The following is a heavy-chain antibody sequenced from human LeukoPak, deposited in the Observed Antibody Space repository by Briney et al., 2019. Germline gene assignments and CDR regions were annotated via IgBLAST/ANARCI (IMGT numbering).Heavy chain of an antibody. Sequence: SETLSLTCTVSGGSMSSSSYYWGWIRQTPGKGLEWIGNIYFAGTTNYNPSLKSRVTISADMSNNRFSLKLTSVTAADTAVYYCAGMRITVFRVGTEHYHHGLDVWGHGTTVIVS. CDR3: AGMRITVFRVGTEHYHHGLDV. J-gene: IGHJ6*02. CDR1: GGSMSSSSYY. D-gene: IGHD3-10*01. V-gene: IGHV4-39*02. CDR2: IYFAGTT.